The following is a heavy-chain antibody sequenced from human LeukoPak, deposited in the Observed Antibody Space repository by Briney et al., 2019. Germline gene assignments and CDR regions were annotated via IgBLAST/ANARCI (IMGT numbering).Heavy chain of an antibody. J-gene: IGHJ6*03. CDR3: ARSYYYYYYMDV. V-gene: IGHV4-31*03. CDR2: IYYSGST. CDR1: GGSISSGGYY. Sequence: SQTLSLTCTVSGGSISSGGYYWSWIRQHPGKGLEWIGYIYYSGSTYYNPSLKSRVTISVDTSKNQFSLKLSSVTAADTAVYYCARSYYYYYYMDVWGKGTTVTVSS.